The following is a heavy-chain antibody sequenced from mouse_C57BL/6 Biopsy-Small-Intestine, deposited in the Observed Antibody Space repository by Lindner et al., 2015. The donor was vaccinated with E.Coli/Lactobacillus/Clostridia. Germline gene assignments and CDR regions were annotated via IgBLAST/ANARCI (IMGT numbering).Heavy chain of an antibody. J-gene: IGHJ2*01. D-gene: IGHD1-1*01. CDR2: ISGSSSTT. Sequence: VQLQESGGGLVKPGGSLKLSCTASGFIFGDHGMHWVRQAPEKGLEWVAYISGSSSTTFYADVLKGRFTISRDNAKNTLFLQMTSLRSEDTAIYYCARNYYGSGYDYWGQGTTLTVSS. CDR1: GFIFGDHG. CDR3: ARNYYGSGYDY. V-gene: IGHV5-17*01.